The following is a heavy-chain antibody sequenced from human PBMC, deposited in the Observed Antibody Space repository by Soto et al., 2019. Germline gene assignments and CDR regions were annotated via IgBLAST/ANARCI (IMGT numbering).Heavy chain of an antibody. D-gene: IGHD2-2*01. Sequence: EVQLLESGGGLVQPGGSLRLSCAASGVTFSSKAMSWVRQAPGKGLEWVSAISGSGVTRDYADSVKGRFTIPRDNSKNTVFLQMNSLRVDDTGVYYCSRLPTLVVPAALILATWGQGTRVTVSS. CDR1: GVTFSSKA. V-gene: IGHV3-23*01. CDR2: ISGSGVTR. J-gene: IGHJ5*02. CDR3: SRLPTLVVPAALILAT.